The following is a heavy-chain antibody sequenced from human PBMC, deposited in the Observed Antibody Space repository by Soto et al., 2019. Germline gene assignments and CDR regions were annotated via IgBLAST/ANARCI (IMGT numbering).Heavy chain of an antibody. J-gene: IGHJ6*02. CDR1: GFTFEDYA. D-gene: IGHD1-20*01. CDR2: ISWDGITT. CDR3: AKGTRPARENSLVPGLNDYNFHGVDV. V-gene: IGHV3-43D*04. Sequence: GGSLRLSCAASGFTFEDYAMHWVRQAPGKGLEWVSLISWDGITTYYAASVKGRFTVSRDNSKNSLYLQMNSLRREDSGLYYCAKGTRPARENSLVPGLNDYNFHGVDVWGRGTTVTVSS.